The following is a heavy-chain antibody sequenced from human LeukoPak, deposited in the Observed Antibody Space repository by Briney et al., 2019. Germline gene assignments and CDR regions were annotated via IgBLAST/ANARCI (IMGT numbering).Heavy chain of an antibody. D-gene: IGHD3-10*01. J-gene: IGHJ5*02. CDR3: ARGSEFFDP. Sequence: SETLSLTCTVSGGSISGSGYFWSWIRQLPGKGLEWIGYIYDSESAYYNPSLKSRVTLSVDMSKNQFSLKLTSVTAADTAVYYCARGSEFFDPWGQGTLVTVSS. CDR2: IYDSESA. V-gene: IGHV4-31*03. CDR1: GGSISGSGYF.